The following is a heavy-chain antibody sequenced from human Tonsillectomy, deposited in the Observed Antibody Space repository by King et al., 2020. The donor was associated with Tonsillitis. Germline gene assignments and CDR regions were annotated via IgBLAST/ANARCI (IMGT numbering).Heavy chain of an antibody. Sequence: TLKESGPPLVKPTQTLTLTCTFSGFSLSSTGVAVGWIRQPPGKALEWLTLIYWNDDKRYSPSLKSRLTIPKDTSKNQVVLTMTNMDPVDTATYYCAHTQGGYSGNGWYPSPFDYWGQGILVTVSS. D-gene: IGHD6-19*01. CDR2: IYWNDDK. V-gene: IGHV2-5*01. CDR1: GFSLSSTGVA. J-gene: IGHJ4*02. CDR3: AHTQGGYSGNGWYPSPFDY.